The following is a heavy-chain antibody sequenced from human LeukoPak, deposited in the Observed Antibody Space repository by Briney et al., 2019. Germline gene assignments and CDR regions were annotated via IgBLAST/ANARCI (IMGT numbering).Heavy chain of an antibody. V-gene: IGHV3-23*01. J-gene: IGHJ3*02. CDR2: ISDSGGST. D-gene: IGHD1-14*01. CDR1: GFKFDAYP. CDR3: AKGKINHDGAFDI. Sequence: GGSLRLSCAASGFKFDAYPMSWVRHAPGKGLEWVPSISDSGGSTHYAESVRGRFSLSRDNFEKTLHLQMNRLRAEDTAVYYCAKGKINHDGAFDIWGQGTRVIVAS.